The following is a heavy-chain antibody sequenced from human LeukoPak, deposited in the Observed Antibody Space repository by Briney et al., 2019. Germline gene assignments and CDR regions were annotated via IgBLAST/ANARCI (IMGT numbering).Heavy chain of an antibody. CDR1: GFTISSYA. D-gene: IGHD3-3*01. V-gene: IGHV3-23*01. J-gene: IGHJ4*02. Sequence: PGGSLRLSCAVSGFTISSYAMSWVRQAPGKGLEWVSAMSGSAGSTYYADSVKGRITISRDNSKNMLYLEMNSLRAEDTAVYYCAKDGERLLEWLPPLGYWGQGTLVTVSS. CDR3: AKDGERLLEWLPPLGY. CDR2: MSGSAGST.